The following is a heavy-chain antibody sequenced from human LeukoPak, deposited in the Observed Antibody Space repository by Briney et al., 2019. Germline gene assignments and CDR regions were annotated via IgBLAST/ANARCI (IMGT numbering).Heavy chain of an antibody. D-gene: IGHD6-13*01. Sequence: PSETLSLTCTVSGGSISSYYWSWIRQPPGKGLEWIGYIYYSGSTNYNPSLQSRVTISVDTSKYQFSLKLSSVTAADTAVYYCARDQYSSSWYGAFDRWGQGTLVTVSS. CDR1: GGSISSYY. V-gene: IGHV4-59*01. J-gene: IGHJ4*02. CDR2: IYYSGST. CDR3: ARDQYSSSWYGAFDR.